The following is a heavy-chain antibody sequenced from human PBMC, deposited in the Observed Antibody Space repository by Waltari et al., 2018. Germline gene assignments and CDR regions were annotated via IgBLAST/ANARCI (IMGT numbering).Heavy chain of an antibody. V-gene: IGHV4-59*01. J-gene: IGHJ4*02. CDR3: ARRSGYSRVFDY. D-gene: IGHD5-12*01. CDR1: GGSISSYY. CDR2: IYYSGST. Sequence: QVQLQESGPGLVKPSETLSLTCTVSGGSISSYYWSWIRQPPGKGLEWIGYIYYSGSTNYNPSLKSRVTISVDTSKNQFSLKLSSVTAADTAVYYCARRSGYSRVFDYWGQGTLVTVSS.